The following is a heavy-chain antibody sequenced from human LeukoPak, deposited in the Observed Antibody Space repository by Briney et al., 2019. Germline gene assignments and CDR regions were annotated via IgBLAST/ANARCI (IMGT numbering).Heavy chain of an antibody. D-gene: IGHD3-10*01. CDR2: IYTSGST. V-gene: IGHV4-4*07. CDR3: ASDFGY. CDR1: GGYISTDY. Sequence: SETLSLTCTVSGGYISTDYWTWIRQPAGKGLEWIGLIYTSGSTNYNPSLKSRVTMSLDTSKNQFSLKLTSVTAADTAVYYCASDFGYWGQGTPVTVSS. J-gene: IGHJ4*02.